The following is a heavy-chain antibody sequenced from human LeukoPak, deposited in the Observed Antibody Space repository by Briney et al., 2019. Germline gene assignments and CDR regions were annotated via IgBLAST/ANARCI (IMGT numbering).Heavy chain of an antibody. V-gene: IGHV1-69*06. D-gene: IGHD3-22*01. CDR2: IIPIFGTA. CDR1: GGTFSSYA. Sequence: GASVNVSCKASGGTFSSYAISGVRQAPGQGLEWMGGIIPIFGTANYAQKFQGRVTITADKSTSTAYMELSSLRSEDTAVYYCARDFSIVDPRAVSYWGQGTLVTVSS. J-gene: IGHJ4*02. CDR3: ARDFSIVDPRAVSY.